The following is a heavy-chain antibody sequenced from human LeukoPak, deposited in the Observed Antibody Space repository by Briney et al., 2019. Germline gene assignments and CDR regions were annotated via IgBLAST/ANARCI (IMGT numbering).Heavy chain of an antibody. Sequence: GGSLRLSCAASGFTFSSYAMSWVRQAPGKGLEWVSSISGSGRSIYYADSVKGRFTISRDSSKNTLYLQMNSLRAEDTAVYHCAKTTAVATPPLYFQNWGQGTLVTVSS. J-gene: IGHJ1*01. CDR1: GFTFSSYA. CDR2: ISGSGRSI. V-gene: IGHV3-23*01. D-gene: IGHD4-23*01. CDR3: AKTTAVATPPLYFQN.